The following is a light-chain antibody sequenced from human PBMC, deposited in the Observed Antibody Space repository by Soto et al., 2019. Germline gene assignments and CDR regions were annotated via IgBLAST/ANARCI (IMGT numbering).Light chain of an antibody. J-gene: IGKJ2*01. CDR3: QSYNDWPFT. V-gene: IGKV3-15*01. Sequence: EIVLTQSPGTLSLSPGERATLSCRASQSVSSSYLAWYQQKPGQAPRLLIYGASTKATGIPARFSGSGSATDFTLTISSLQSEDFAVYYCQSYNDWPFTFGQGTKLEI. CDR2: GAS. CDR1: QSVSSSY.